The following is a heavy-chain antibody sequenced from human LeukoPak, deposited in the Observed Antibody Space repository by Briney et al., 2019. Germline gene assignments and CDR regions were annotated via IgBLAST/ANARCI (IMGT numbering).Heavy chain of an antibody. J-gene: IGHJ4*02. Sequence: GGSLRLSCAASGSTFSGSAMHWVRQASGKGLEWVGRIRSKANSYATAYAASVTGRFTISRDDSKNTAYLQMNSLETEDTAVYYCASPYCSDGVCYPGYWGQGALVTVSS. V-gene: IGHV3-73*01. CDR2: IRSKANSYAT. CDR3: ASPYCSDGVCYPGY. CDR1: GSTFSGSA. D-gene: IGHD2-8*01.